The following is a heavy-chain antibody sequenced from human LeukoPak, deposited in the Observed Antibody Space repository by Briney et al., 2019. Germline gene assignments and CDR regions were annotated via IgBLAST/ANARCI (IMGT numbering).Heavy chain of an antibody. V-gene: IGHV5-10-1*01. CDR2: IDPSDSYT. CDR3: ATSNPYYGSGSDY. J-gene: IGHJ4*02. D-gene: IGHD3-10*01. CDR1: GYSFTSYW. Sequence: GESLKISCKGSGYSFTSYWMSWVRQMPGKGLEWKGGIDPSDSYTNYSPSFQGHVTISADKSISTAYLQWSSLKASDTAMYYCATSNPYYGSGSDYWGQGTLVTVSS.